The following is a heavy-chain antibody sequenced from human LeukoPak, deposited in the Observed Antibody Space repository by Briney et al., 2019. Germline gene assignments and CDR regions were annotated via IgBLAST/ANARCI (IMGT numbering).Heavy chain of an antibody. J-gene: IGHJ4*02. V-gene: IGHV1-18*01. CDR1: GGTFSSYA. CDR3: ARDLDGSGSYYY. Sequence: ASVKVSCKASGGTFSSYAITWVRQAPGQGLEWMGWISAYNGNTNYAQKLQGRVTMTTDTSTNTAYMELRSLRSDDTAVYYCARDLDGSGSYYYWGQGTLVAVSS. CDR2: ISAYNGNT. D-gene: IGHD3-10*01.